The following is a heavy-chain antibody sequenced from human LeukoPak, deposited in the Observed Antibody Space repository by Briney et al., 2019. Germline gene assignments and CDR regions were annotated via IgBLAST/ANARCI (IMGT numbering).Heavy chain of an antibody. CDR3: ARGKQQLGRLGGWFDP. J-gene: IGHJ5*02. V-gene: IGHV4-34*01. CDR2: INHSGST. Sequence: PSETLSLTCAVYGGSFSGYYWSWIRQPPGKGLEWIGEINHSGSTNYNPSLKSRVTISVDTSKNQFSLKLSSVTAADTAVYYCARGKQQLGRLGGWFDPWGQGTLVTVPS. CDR1: GGSFSGYY. D-gene: IGHD6-13*01.